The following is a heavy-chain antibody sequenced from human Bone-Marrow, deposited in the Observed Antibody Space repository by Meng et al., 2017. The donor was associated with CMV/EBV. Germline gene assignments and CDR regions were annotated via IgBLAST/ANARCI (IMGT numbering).Heavy chain of an antibody. D-gene: IGHD3-3*01. V-gene: IGHV3-48*04. Sequence: ESLKISCAASGFTFSSYSMNWVRQAPGKGLEWVSYISSSSSTIYYADSVKGRFTISRDNAKNSLYLQMNSLRAEDTAVYYCARGRSEDFWSGYLSYYYYGMDVWGQGTTVTVSS. CDR2: ISSSSSTI. J-gene: IGHJ6*02. CDR1: GFTFSSYS. CDR3: ARGRSEDFWSGYLSYYYYGMDV.